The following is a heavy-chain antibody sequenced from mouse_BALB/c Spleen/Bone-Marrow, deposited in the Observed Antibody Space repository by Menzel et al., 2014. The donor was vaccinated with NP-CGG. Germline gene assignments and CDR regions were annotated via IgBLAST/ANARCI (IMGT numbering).Heavy chain of an antibody. Sequence: VQLQQSGAELMKPGASVKVSCKATGYTFSSYWIEWVKQRPGHGLEWIGEILPGSGKTNYNEKFKGKATFTADTSSNTAYMQLSSLTSEGSAVYYCARWAFDAWFAYWGQGTLVTVSA. CDR3: ARWAFDAWFAY. D-gene: IGHD3-1*01. CDR2: ILPGSGKT. V-gene: IGHV1-9*01. CDR1: GYTFSSYW. J-gene: IGHJ3*01.